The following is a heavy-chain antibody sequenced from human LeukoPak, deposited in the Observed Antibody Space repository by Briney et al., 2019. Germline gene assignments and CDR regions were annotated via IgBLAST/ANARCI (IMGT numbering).Heavy chain of an antibody. V-gene: IGHV1-18*01. CDR1: GYTFTSYD. J-gene: IGHJ4*02. CDR3: ARDQLYYYGSGGPEHFDY. D-gene: IGHD3-10*01. CDR2: ISAYNGNT. Sequence: GASVKVSCKASGYTFTSYDINWVRQAPGQGLEWMGWISAYNGNTNYAQKLQGRVTMTTDTSTSTAYMELRSLRSDDTAVYYCARDQLYYYGSGGPEHFDYWGQGTLVTVSS.